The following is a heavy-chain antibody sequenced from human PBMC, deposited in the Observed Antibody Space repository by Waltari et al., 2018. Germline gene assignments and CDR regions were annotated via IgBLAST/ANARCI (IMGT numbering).Heavy chain of an antibody. V-gene: IGHV4-59*01. J-gene: IGHJ3*02. CDR2: IYYSGST. Sequence: QVQLQESGPGLVKPSETLSLTCTVPGGSISSYYWSCIRQPPGKGLEWIGYIYYSGSTNYNPSLKSRVTISVDTSKNQFSLKLSSVTAADTAVYYCARERGSFLYVGATRGAFDIWGQGTMVTVSS. CDR3: ARERGSFLYVGATRGAFDI. CDR1: GGSISSYY. D-gene: IGHD3-10*01.